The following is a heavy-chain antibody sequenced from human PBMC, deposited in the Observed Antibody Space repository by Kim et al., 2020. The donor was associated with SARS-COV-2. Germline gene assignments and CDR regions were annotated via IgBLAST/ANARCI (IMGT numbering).Heavy chain of an antibody. Sequence: GGSLRLSCAASGFTFSNAWMSWVRQAPGKGLEWVGRIISKTDGGTTDYAAHVKDRFTISREDSKNTLYLQMNSLKTEDTDVYYCTTDLADDTSGYYYGMDVWGQGTTVTVSS. D-gene: IGHD6-19*01. CDR3: TTDLADDTSGYYYGMDV. V-gene: IGHV3-15*01. CDR1: GFTFSNAW. CDR2: IISKTDGGTT. J-gene: IGHJ6*02.